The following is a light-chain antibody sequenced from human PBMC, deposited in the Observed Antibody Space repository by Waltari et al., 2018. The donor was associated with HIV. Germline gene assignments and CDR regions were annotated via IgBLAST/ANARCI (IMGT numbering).Light chain of an antibody. CDR3: SSYVSTKNVL. CDR1: SSDIGGYNY. CDR2: NVN. Sequence: QSALTQPASLSGSPGQSITISCSGSSSDIGGYNYASWYQQHPGKAPKLIIYNVNHRPPGISHRSSGSRSGNTASLTISGLQAEDEAIYYCSSYVSTKNVLFGGGTKVTVV. J-gene: IGLJ2*01. V-gene: IGLV2-14*03.